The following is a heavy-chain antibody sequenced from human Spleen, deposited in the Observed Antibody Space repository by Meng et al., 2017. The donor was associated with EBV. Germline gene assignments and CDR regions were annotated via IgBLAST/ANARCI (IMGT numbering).Heavy chain of an antibody. V-gene: IGHV4-39*07. J-gene: IGHJ5*01. CDR2: IYSSGSA. CDR1: GASIGSSSHD. CDR3: ARDLGYYFDTDSYYNWFDS. D-gene: IGHD3-22*01. Sequence: HLQCPVPGHGLGKPSGTVFVTLSLSGASIGSSSHDWGWIRQSRGKGLEWIGSIYSSGSAYYNPSLKSRVLLSIDTSKNHFSLKLTSVTAADTAMYYCARDLGYYFDTDSYYNWFDSWGQGTQVTVSS.